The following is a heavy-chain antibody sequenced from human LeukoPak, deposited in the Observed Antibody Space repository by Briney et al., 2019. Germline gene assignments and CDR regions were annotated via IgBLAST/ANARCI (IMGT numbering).Heavy chain of an antibody. CDR1: GFTFSSFA. CDR2: IFPSGGEI. D-gene: IGHD2-8*02. Sequence: GGSLRLSCAASGFTFSSFAFIWVRQAPGKGLQWVSSIFPSGGEIHYADSVRGRFTISRDNSKSTLSLQMNSLRAEDTAIYYCATYRQVLLPFESWGQGTLVTVSS. CDR3: ATYRQVLLPFES. V-gene: IGHV3-23*01. J-gene: IGHJ4*02.